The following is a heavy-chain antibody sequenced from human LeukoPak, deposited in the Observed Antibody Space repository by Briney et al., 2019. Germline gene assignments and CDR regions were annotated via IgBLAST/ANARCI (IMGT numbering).Heavy chain of an antibody. CDR2: IKSKTGGGTI. J-gene: IGHJ5*02. Sequence: GGSLRLSCAASGFTFTNAWMSWVRQAPGKGLEWVGRIKSKTGGGTIHYAAPVKGRFTISRDDSKNTLYLQMNSLKTEDTAVYYCTTEDYYDSSGYLYNWFGPWGQGVLVTVSS. D-gene: IGHD3-22*01. V-gene: IGHV3-15*05. CDR1: GFTFTNAW. CDR3: TTEDYYDSSGYLYNWFGP.